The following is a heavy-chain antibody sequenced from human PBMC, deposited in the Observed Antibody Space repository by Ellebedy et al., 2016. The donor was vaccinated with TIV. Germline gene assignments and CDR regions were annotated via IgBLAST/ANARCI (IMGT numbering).Heavy chain of an antibody. CDR2: IIPILGIA. D-gene: IGHD5-24*01. V-gene: IGHV1-69*04. Sequence: AASVKVSCKASGGTFSSYAISWVRQAPGQGLEWMGRIIPILGIANYAQKFQGRVTITADKSTSTAYMELSSLRSEDTAVYYCARGGWLQMYYFDYWGQGTLVTISS. CDR3: ARGGWLQMYYFDY. J-gene: IGHJ4*02. CDR1: GGTFSSYA.